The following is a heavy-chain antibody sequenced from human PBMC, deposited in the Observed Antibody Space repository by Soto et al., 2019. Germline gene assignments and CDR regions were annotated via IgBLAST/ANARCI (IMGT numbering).Heavy chain of an antibody. V-gene: IGHV3-21*01. Sequence: GGSLRLSCAASGFTFSSYSMNWVRQAPGKGLEWVSSISSSSSYIYYADSVKGRFTISRDNAKNSLYLQMNSLRAEDTAVYYCASWDILVVVAATPILYYGMDVWGQGTTLTVSS. J-gene: IGHJ6*02. D-gene: IGHD2-15*01. CDR2: ISSSSSYI. CDR1: GFTFSSYS. CDR3: ASWDILVVVAATPILYYGMDV.